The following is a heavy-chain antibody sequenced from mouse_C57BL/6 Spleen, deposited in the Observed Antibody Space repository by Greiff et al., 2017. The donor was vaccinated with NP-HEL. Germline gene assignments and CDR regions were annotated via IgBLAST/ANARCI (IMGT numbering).Heavy chain of an antibody. Sequence: DVKLVESGGGLVKPGGSLKLSCAASGFTFSDYGMHWVRQAPEKGLEWVAYISSGSSTIYYADTVKGRFTISRDNAKNTLFLQMTSLRSEDTAMYYCARGGLTGPFAYWGQGTLVTVSA. V-gene: IGHV5-17*01. CDR3: ARGGLTGPFAY. CDR1: GFTFSDYG. J-gene: IGHJ3*01. D-gene: IGHD4-1*01. CDR2: ISSGSSTI.